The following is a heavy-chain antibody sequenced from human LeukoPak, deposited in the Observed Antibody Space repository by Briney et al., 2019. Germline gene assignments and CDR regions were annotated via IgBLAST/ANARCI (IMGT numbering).Heavy chain of an antibody. CDR2: ISTSSTYI. J-gene: IGHJ6*02. CDR1: GFTVSSNY. D-gene: IGHD1-14*01. V-gene: IGHV3-21*01. Sequence: KTGGSLRLSCAASGFTVSSNYMSWVRQAPGKGLEWVSSISTSSTYIYYADSVKGRFTISRDNAKNSLYLQMNSLRAEDTAVYYCARHEPVITLSSYYYGMDVWGPGTTVTVSS. CDR3: ARHEPVITLSSYYYGMDV.